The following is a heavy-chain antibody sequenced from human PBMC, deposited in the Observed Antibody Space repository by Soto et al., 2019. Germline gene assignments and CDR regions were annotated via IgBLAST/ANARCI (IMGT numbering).Heavy chain of an antibody. Sequence: EVQLVESGGGLVKPGGSLRLSCAASGFTFSSYSMNWVRQAPGKGLEWVSSISSSSSYIYYADSVKGRFTISRDNAKNSLYLQMNSLRAEDTAVYYCARDPRRGPLRIAVGHFDYWGQGTLVTVSS. V-gene: IGHV3-21*01. CDR1: GFTFSSYS. CDR3: ARDPRRGPLRIAVGHFDY. CDR2: ISSSSSYI. J-gene: IGHJ4*02. D-gene: IGHD6-19*01.